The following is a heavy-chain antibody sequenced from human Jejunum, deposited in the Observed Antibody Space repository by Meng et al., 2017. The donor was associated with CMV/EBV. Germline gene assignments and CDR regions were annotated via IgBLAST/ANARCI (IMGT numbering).Heavy chain of an antibody. CDR2: INGDGSSI. CDR3: ARDTSPVSNNVWYDACDI. Sequence: FSTFWMLWVRQIPGKGLVWVSRINGDGSSISYADPVKGRFTISRDNAKNTLFLQMNSLRAEDTGVYYCARDTSPVSNNVWYDACDIWGQGTRVTVSS. V-gene: IGHV3-74*01. J-gene: IGHJ3*02. D-gene: IGHD6-13*01. CDR1: FSTFW.